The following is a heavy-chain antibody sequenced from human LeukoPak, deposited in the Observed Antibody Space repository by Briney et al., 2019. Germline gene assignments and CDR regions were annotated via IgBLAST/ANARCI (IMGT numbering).Heavy chain of an antibody. CDR2: ISYDGSNK. CDR1: GFTFSSYA. CDR3: ASERWDSSGYSSKTRGAFDY. D-gene: IGHD3-22*01. Sequence: PGGSLRLSCAASGFTFSSYAMHWVRQAPGKGLEWVAVISYDGSNKYYADSVKGRFTISRDNSKNTLYLQMNSLRAEDTAVYYCASERWDSSGYSSKTRGAFDYWGQGTLVTVSS. V-gene: IGHV3-30*04. J-gene: IGHJ4*02.